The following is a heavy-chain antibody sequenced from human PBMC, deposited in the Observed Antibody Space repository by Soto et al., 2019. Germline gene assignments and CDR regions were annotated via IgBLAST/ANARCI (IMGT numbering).Heavy chain of an antibody. CDR3: EKDRTLGDYFEY. CDR2: ISGSGGST. J-gene: IGHJ4*02. V-gene: IGHV3-23*01. CDR1: GFTFSSYA. D-gene: IGHD3-16*01. Sequence: GGSLRLSCAASGFTFSSYAMSWVRQAPGKGLEWVSAISGSGGSTYYADSVKGRFTISRDNSKNTLYLQMNSLRAEDTAVYYCEKDRTLGDYFEYWGQGTLVTVSS.